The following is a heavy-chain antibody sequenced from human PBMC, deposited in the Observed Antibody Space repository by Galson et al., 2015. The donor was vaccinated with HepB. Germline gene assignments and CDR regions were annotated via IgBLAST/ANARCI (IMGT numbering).Heavy chain of an antibody. CDR1: GFTVSSNY. CDR3: ARDGGGGPYYFDH. Sequence: SLRLSCAASGFTVSSNYMSWVRQAPGKGLEWVSVIYSGGSTYYADSVKGRFTISRDNSKNTLYLQMNSLRAGDTAVYYCARDGGGGPYYFDHWGQGTLVTVSS. CDR2: IYSGGST. V-gene: IGHV3-66*01. D-gene: IGHD3-10*01. J-gene: IGHJ4*02.